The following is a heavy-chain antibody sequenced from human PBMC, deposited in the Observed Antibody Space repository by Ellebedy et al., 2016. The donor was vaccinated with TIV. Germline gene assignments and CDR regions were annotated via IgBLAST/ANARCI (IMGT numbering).Heavy chain of an antibody. J-gene: IGHJ2*01. CDR3: AADSVVGPSASWYFDL. Sequence: AASVKISCKASGFTFTKSAVQWVRQARGQRLEWIGWIVVGRGNTHYAQKFQERVTITRDMSTSTAYMELSSLRSEHTAVYYCAADSVVGPSASWYFDLWGRGTLVTVSS. D-gene: IGHD2-15*01. V-gene: IGHV1-58*01. CDR1: GFTFTKSA. CDR2: IVVGRGNT.